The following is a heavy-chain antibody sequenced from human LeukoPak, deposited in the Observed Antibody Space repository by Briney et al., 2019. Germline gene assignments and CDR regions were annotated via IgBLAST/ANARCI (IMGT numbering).Heavy chain of an antibody. CDR3: ARDIGDY. Sequence: SETLSLTCTVSGGSISSYYWSWIRQPPGKGLEWIGYIYYSGSTYYNPSLKSRVTISVDTSKNQFSLKLSSVTAADTAVYYCARDIGDYWGQGTLVTVSS. CDR2: IYYSGST. J-gene: IGHJ4*02. V-gene: IGHV4-30-4*08. CDR1: GGSISSYY. D-gene: IGHD5-12*01.